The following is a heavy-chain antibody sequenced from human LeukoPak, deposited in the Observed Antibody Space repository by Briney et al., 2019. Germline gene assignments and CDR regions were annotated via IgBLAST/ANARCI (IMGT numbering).Heavy chain of an antibody. CDR2: TFYRSKWHN. V-gene: IGHV6-1*01. D-gene: IGHD4-17*01. Sequence: SQTLSLTCAISGDSFSSKSAAWNWIRQSPSRVLEWLGRTFYRSKWHNDYALSVKSRITISPDTSKNQFSLKLYSVTAADTAVYYCARVGHLSPTEFDYWGQGTLVTVSS. J-gene: IGHJ4*02. CDR3: ARVGHLSPTEFDY. CDR1: GDSFSSKSAA.